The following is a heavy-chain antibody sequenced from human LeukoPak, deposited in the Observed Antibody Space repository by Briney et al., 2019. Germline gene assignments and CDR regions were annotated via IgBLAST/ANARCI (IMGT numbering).Heavy chain of an antibody. J-gene: IGHJ4*02. CDR1: GFTFSSYG. CDR3: ANARGYSYGSPFDY. D-gene: IGHD5-18*01. V-gene: IGHV3-30*18. CDR2: ISYDGSNK. Sequence: PGRSLRLSCAASGFTFSSYGMHWVRQAPGKGLEWVAVISYDGSNKYYADSVKGRFTISRDNSKNTLYLQMNSLRAEDTAVYYCANARGYSYGSPFDYWGQGTLVTVSS.